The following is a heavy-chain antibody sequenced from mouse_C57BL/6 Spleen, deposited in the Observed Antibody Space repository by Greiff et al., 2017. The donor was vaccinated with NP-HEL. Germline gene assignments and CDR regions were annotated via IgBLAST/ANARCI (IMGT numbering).Heavy chain of an antibody. CDR1: GYTFTSYW. Sequence: QVQLQQPGAELVKPGASVKLSCKASGYTFTSYWMHWVKQRPGQGLEWIGMIHPNSGSTNYNEKFKSKATLTADKSSSTAYMQLSSLTSEDSAVYYCATPIYDGYRYWYFDVWGTGTTVTVSS. D-gene: IGHD2-3*01. J-gene: IGHJ1*03. CDR2: IHPNSGST. V-gene: IGHV1-64*01. CDR3: ATPIYDGYRYWYFDV.